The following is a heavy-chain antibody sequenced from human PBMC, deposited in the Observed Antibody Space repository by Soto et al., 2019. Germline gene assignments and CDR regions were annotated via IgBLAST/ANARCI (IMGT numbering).Heavy chain of an antibody. J-gene: IGHJ5*02. CDR2: IVPLFGTA. V-gene: IGHV1-69*13. Sequence: QVQLVQSGAEVKKPGASVKVSCKTSGGTFGNTAVTWVRQVPGQGLEWIGGIVPLFGTANYAQKFRGRVMITADESTSTAYMDLSSLRSDDTAIYYCARDGDPGYSFWSGPLGGGRFDPWGQGTLVTVSS. CDR3: ARDGDPGYSFWSGPLGGGRFDP. CDR1: GGTFGNTA. D-gene: IGHD3-3*01.